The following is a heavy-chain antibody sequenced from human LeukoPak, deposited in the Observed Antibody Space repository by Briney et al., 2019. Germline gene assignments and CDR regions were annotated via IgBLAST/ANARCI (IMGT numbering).Heavy chain of an antibody. CDR2: INPNSGYT. Sequence: ASVKVSCKASGYTFTGYYIHWVRQAPGQGLEWMGWINPNSGYTDYAQNFQGRVTMTSDTSISTAYVELNRLNSDDTAVYYCAIEISYDSSGYPDYWGQGTLVTVSS. CDR1: GYTFTGYY. J-gene: IGHJ4*02. V-gene: IGHV1-2*02. CDR3: AIEISYDSSGYPDY. D-gene: IGHD3-22*01.